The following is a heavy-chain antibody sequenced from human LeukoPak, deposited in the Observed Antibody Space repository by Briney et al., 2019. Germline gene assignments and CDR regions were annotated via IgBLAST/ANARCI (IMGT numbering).Heavy chain of an antibody. D-gene: IGHD3-10*01. V-gene: IGHV1-24*01. CDR1: GYTLTKLS. CDR3: ATAPYGSGSLASYFDY. CDR2: FDPEDGET. J-gene: IGHJ4*02. Sequence: ASVKVSCKVSGYTLTKLSMHWVRQAPGKGLEWMGGFDPEDGETIYAQKFQGRVTMTEDTSTDTAYMELSSLRSEDTAVYYCATAPYGSGSLASYFDYWGQGTLVTVSS.